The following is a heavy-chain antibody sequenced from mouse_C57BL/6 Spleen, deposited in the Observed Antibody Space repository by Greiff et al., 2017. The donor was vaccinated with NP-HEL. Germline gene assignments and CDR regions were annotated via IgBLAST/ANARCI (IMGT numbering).Heavy chain of an antibody. D-gene: IGHD1-1*01. CDR3: AREGYYGSSYGFAY. J-gene: IGHJ3*01. CDR1: GYTFTSYW. CDR2: IDPSDSET. V-gene: IGHV1-52*01. Sequence: QQSCKASGYTFTSYWMHWVKQRPIQGLEWIGNIDPSDSETHYNQKFKDKATLTVDKSSSTAYMQLSSLTSEDSAVYYCAREGYYGSSYGFAYWGQGTLVTVSA.